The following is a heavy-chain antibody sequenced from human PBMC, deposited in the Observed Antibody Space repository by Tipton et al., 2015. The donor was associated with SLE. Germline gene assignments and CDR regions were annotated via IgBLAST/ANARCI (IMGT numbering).Heavy chain of an antibody. CDR1: GYSISSGYY. Sequence: LRLSCTVSGYSISSGYYWSWIRQPPGKGLEWIGEINHSGSTNYNPSLKSRVTISVDTSKNQFSLKLSSVTAADTAVYYCARGQDSSSGGFDPWGQGTLVTVSS. V-gene: IGHV4-38-2*02. CDR3: ARGQDSSSGGFDP. D-gene: IGHD6-13*01. J-gene: IGHJ5*02. CDR2: INHSGST.